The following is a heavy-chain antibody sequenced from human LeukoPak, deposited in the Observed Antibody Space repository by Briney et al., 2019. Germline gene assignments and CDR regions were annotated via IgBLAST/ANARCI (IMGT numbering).Heavy chain of an antibody. CDR2: INWNGGST. Sequence: GGSLRLSCAASGFTFDDYGMSWVRQAPGKGLEWVSGINWNGGSTGYGDSVKGRSTISRDNAKNSLYLQMNSLRAEDTALYYCARVGRSGYYDFDYWGQGTLVTVSS. CDR3: ARVGRSGYYDFDY. J-gene: IGHJ4*02. V-gene: IGHV3-20*04. CDR1: GFTFDDYG. D-gene: IGHD3-22*01.